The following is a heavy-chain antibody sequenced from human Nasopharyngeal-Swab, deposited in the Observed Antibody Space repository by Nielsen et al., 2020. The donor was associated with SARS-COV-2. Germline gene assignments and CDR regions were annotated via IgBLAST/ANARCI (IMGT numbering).Heavy chain of an antibody. CDR1: GFTFSSYS. V-gene: IGHV3-21*04. CDR2: ISSSSSYI. Sequence: GESLKISCAASGFTFSSYSMNWVRQAPGKGPEWVSSISSSSSYIYYADSVKGRFTISRDNAKNSLYLQMNSLRAEDTALYYCAKGDGLGATTASFDYWGQGTLVTVSS. J-gene: IGHJ4*02. CDR3: AKGDGLGATTASFDY. D-gene: IGHD5-24*01.